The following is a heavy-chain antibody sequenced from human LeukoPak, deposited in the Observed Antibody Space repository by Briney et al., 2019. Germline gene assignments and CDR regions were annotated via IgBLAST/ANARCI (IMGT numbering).Heavy chain of an antibody. CDR1: GGSISSYY. J-gene: IGHJ6*03. CDR3: ARGGDYYYYMDV. Sequence: SETLSLTCTVSGGSISSYYWSWIRQPPGKGLEWIGYIYYSGSTNYNPSLKSRVTISVDTSKNQFSLKLSSVTAADTAVYYCARGGDYYYYMDVWGKGTTVTVSS. V-gene: IGHV4-59*01. CDR2: IYYSGST.